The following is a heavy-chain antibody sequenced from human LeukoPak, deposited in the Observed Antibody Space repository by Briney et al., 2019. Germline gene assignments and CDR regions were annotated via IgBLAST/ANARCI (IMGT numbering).Heavy chain of an antibody. CDR3: ARGQLRYFDWSSYDAFDI. Sequence: SETLSLTCTVSGGSISSYYWGWIRQPPGKGLEWIGYIYYSGSTNYNPSLKSRVTISVDTSKNQFSLKLSSVTAADTAVYYCARGQLRYFDWSSYDAFDIWGQGTMVTVSS. D-gene: IGHD3-9*01. V-gene: IGHV4-59*01. CDR1: GGSISSYY. CDR2: IYYSGST. J-gene: IGHJ3*02.